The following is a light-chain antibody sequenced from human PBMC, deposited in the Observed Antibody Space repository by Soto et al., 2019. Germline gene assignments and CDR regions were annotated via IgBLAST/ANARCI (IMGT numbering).Light chain of an antibody. V-gene: IGKV1-5*03. J-gene: IGKJ1*01. Sequence: DIQMTQSPSTLSGSVGDRVTITCRASQTISSWLAWYQQKPGKAPKLLIYKASTLKSGVPSRFSGSGSGTEFTLTISSLQPDDFATYYCQHYNSYPSFGQGTKVDI. CDR3: QHYNSYPS. CDR2: KAS. CDR1: QTISSW.